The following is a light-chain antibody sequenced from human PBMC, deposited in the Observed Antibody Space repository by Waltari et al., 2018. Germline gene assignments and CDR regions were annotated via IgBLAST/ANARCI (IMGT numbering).Light chain of an antibody. CDR1: NIGSKS. V-gene: IGLV3-21*03. CDR3: QVWDSDTDHFV. J-gene: IGLJ1*01. Sequence: SYVLTQPPSVSVAPGKTASITCGGNNIGSKSVTWYQQKPGQAPVLVIFHNGDRPSGIPERFSGSNSGDTATLTITRVEAGDEADYYCQVWDSDTDHFVFGTGTKINVL. CDR2: HNG.